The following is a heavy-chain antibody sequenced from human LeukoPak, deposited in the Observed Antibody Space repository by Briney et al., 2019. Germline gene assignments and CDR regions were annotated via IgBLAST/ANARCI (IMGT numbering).Heavy chain of an antibody. J-gene: IGHJ6*03. CDR3: ARYRTLANYDSSGYRTRSYYYYYMDV. CDR1: GGSISSHY. Sequence: PSETLSLTCTVSGGSISSHYWSWIRQPPGKGLEWIGYIYYSGSTNYNPSLKSRVTISVDTSKNQFSLKLSSVTAADTAVYYCARYRTLANYDSSGYRTRSYYYYYMDVWGKGTTVTVSS. D-gene: IGHD3-22*01. V-gene: IGHV4-59*11. CDR2: IYYSGST.